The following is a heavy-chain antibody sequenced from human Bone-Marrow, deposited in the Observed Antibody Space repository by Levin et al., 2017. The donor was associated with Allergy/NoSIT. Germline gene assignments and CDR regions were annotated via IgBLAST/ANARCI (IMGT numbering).Heavy chain of an antibody. J-gene: IGHJ4*02. D-gene: IGHD4-17*01. CDR2: IKSKTDGGTT. CDR3: TTTIYDYGDYVDY. Sequence: PGGSLRLSCAASGFTFSNAWMSWVRQAPGKGLEWVGRIKSKTDGGTTDYAAPVKGRFTISRDDSKNTLYLQMNSLKTEDTAVYYCTTTIYDYGDYVDYWGQGTLVTVSS. CDR1: GFTFSNAW. V-gene: IGHV3-15*01.